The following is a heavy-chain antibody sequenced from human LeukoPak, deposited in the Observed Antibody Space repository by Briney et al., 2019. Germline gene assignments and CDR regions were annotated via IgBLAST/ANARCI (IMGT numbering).Heavy chain of an antibody. D-gene: IGHD6-6*01. J-gene: IGHJ4*02. Sequence: NPGGSLRLSCAASGFTFSNAWMSWVRQAPGKGLEWVGRIKSKTDGGTTDYTAPVQGRFTISRDDSKNTLYLQMNSLKTEDTAVYYCTTDIPVSMAHSFDYWGQGTLVTVSS. V-gene: IGHV3-15*01. CDR2: IKSKTDGGTT. CDR3: TTDIPVSMAHSFDY. CDR1: GFTFSNAW.